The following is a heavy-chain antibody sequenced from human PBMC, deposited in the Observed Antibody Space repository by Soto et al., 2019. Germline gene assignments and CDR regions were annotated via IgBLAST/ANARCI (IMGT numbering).Heavy chain of an antibody. V-gene: IGHV4-59*08. J-gene: IGHJ4*02. CDR2: IYHSGTT. CDR3: ARLQSGLSAAGFDY. D-gene: IGHD2-2*01. CDR1: GASIHSNH. Sequence: PSETLSLTCTVSGASIHSNHWSWIRQPPGKGPEWIGYIYHSGTTNYNPSLKSRVTISIDTSKNQFSLKLGSLTAADTAVYYCARLQSGLSAAGFDYWGQGALVTVSS.